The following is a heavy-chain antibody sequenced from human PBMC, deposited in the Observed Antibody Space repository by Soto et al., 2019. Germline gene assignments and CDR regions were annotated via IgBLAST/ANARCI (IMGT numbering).Heavy chain of an antibody. D-gene: IGHD2-15*01. CDR2: MKPNTDDT. CDR1: GFSISGFY. Sequence: QVQLVQSGAAVKRPGASVKVSCEPSGFSISGFYVHWVRQAPGQGLEWMGWMKPNTDDTGYAQKFQGRVTLTWDTSSSAGYLDLSRLRSDDTAVYYCARSPYSLEADGQHYYYGMDLWGLGTTVTVSS. V-gene: IGHV1-2*02. CDR3: ARSPYSLEADGQHYYYGMDL. J-gene: IGHJ6*02.